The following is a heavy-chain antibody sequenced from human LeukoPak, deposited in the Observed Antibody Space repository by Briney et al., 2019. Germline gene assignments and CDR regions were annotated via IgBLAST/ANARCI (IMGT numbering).Heavy chain of an antibody. CDR3: ARGPSPGWTSYYFDY. J-gene: IGHJ4*02. CDR1: GDSISNYY. CDR2: IYTSGST. Sequence: SETLSLTCTVSGDSISNYYWTWIRQPAAKGLEWIGRIYTSGSTNYSPSLKSRVTMSVDTSKNQVSLNLSSVTAADTAVYYCARGPSPGWTSYYFDYWGQGTLVTVSS. V-gene: IGHV4-4*07. D-gene: IGHD6-19*01.